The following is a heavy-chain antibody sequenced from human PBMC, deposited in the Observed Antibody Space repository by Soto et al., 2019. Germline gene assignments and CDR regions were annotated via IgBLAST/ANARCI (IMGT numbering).Heavy chain of an antibody. D-gene: IGHD5-18*01. V-gene: IGHV1-46*03. CDR1: GYSFTSYY. CDR2: INPSGGST. CDR3: AREGKWIQLYYYMDV. Sequence: ASVKVSCKASGYSFTSYYMHWVRQAPGQGLEWMGIINPSGGSTSYSQKLQGGDTRTRDTSTSTVYTELSSLRSEGTAVYYCAREGKWIQLYYYMDVWGNGTTVTVSS. J-gene: IGHJ6*03.